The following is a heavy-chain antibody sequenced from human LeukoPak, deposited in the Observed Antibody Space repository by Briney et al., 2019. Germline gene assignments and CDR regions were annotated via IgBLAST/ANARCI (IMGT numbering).Heavy chain of an antibody. CDR1: GDSISSGDYY. CDR2: ISSSGST. Sequence: PSQTLSLTCTVSGDSISSGDYYWSWIRQPAGKGLEWIGRISSSGSTNYNPSLKSRVTISVDTSKNQFSLKLSSVTAADTAVYYCARGPGIAAAGRGKFYYFDYWGQGTLVTVSS. CDR3: ARGPGIAAAGRGKFYYFDY. V-gene: IGHV4-61*02. J-gene: IGHJ4*02. D-gene: IGHD6-13*01.